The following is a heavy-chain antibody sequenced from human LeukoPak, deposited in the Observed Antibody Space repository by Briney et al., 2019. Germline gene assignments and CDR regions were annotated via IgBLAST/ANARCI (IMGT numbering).Heavy chain of an antibody. CDR2: IRDKANSYAT. D-gene: IGHD2-2*01. J-gene: IGHJ4*02. CDR3: TRWDCTTTGCYPFDY. V-gene: IGHV3-73*01. Sequence: GGSLKLSCAASGFTFSGSAIHWVRQASGKGLEWVGRIRDKANSYATAYIASVKGRFTISRDDSKNTAYLQMSSLKTEDTAVYYCTRWDCTTTGCYPFDYWGQGTLVTVSS. CDR1: GFTFSGSA.